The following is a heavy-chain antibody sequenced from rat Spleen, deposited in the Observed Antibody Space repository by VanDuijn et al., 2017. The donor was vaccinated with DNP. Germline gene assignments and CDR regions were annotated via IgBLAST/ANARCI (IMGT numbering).Heavy chain of an antibody. V-gene: IGHV3-1*01. CDR2: ISYSGST. J-gene: IGHJ2*01. CDR3: ARYAPRSATVRALFDY. CDR1: GYSITSNY. D-gene: IGHD1-1*01. Sequence: EVQLQESGPGLVKPSQSLSLTCSVTGYSITSNYWGWIRKFPGNKMEWIGHISYSGSTSYNPSLKIRISITRDTSKNQFSLQLNSVTTEDTATYYCARYAPRSATVRALFDYWGQGVMVTVSS.